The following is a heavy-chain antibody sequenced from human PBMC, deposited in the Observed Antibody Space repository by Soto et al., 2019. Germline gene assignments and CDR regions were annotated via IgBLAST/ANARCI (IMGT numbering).Heavy chain of an antibody. V-gene: IGHV3-21*01. CDR3: ARDGLSVAGKTYYYYGMDV. D-gene: IGHD6-19*01. Sequence: PGGSLRLSCAASGFTFSSYSMNWVRQAPGKGLEWVSSISSSRSYIYYADSVKGRFTISRDNAKNSLYLQMNSLRAEDTAVYYCARDGLSVAGKTYYYYGMDVWGQGTTVTVSS. CDR1: GFTFSSYS. CDR2: ISSSRSYI. J-gene: IGHJ6*02.